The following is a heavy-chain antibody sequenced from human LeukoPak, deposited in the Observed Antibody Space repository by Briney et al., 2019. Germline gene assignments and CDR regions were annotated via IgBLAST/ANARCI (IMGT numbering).Heavy chain of an antibody. CDR1: GFTFRSDW. V-gene: IGHV3-7*01. CDR2: INERGSER. CDR3: ARVTWTGVAD. J-gene: IGHJ4*02. Sequence: GGSLRLSCATSGFTFRSDWMNWVRQAPGKGLEWVASINERGSERYYVDSVKGRFTISRDDAKKSVYLQMNSLRAEDTAVYYCARVTWTGVADWGQGTLVTVSS. D-gene: IGHD3/OR15-3a*01.